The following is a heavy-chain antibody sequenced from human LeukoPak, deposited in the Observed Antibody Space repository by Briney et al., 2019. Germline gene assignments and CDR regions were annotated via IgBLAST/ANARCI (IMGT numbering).Heavy chain of an antibody. CDR1: GFTFNDYE. CDR2: IKQDGSEK. V-gene: IGHV3-7*04. D-gene: IGHD5-24*01. CDR3: AREMGFDS. Sequence: GGSLRLSCAASGFTFNDYEMSWVRQAPGKGLEWVANIKQDGSEKYYVDSVKGRFTISRGNAKNSLYLQMNSLRAEDTAVYYCAREMGFDSWGQGTLLTVSS. J-gene: IGHJ5*01.